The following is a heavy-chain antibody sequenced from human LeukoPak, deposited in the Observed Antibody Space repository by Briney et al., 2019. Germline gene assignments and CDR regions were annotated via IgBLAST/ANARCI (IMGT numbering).Heavy chain of an antibody. CDR2: ISGSGDTT. J-gene: IGHJ4*02. V-gene: IGHV3-23*01. D-gene: IGHD6-13*01. Sequence: GGSLRLSCAGSGFTVSRYAMSWVRQAPGKGLEWVSAISGSGDTTYYADSVKGRFTISRDSSRNTRYLHMNSLRAEDTAVYYCAKDRVVATGIGEFDYWGQGTLVTVSS. CDR1: GFTVSRYA. CDR3: AKDRVVATGIGEFDY.